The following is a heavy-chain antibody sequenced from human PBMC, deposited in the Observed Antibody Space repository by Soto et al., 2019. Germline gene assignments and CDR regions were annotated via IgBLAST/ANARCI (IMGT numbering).Heavy chain of an antibody. CDR1: GYSFTSYW. Sequence: GESLKLSCKCSGYSFTSYWISWVRQMPGKGLEWMGRIDPSDSYTNYSPSFQGHVTISADKSISTAYLQWSSLKASDTAMYYCARQTSYCGGDCPTDYWGQGTLVTVSS. V-gene: IGHV5-10-1*01. D-gene: IGHD2-21*02. CDR2: IDPSDSYT. J-gene: IGHJ4*02. CDR3: ARQTSYCGGDCPTDY.